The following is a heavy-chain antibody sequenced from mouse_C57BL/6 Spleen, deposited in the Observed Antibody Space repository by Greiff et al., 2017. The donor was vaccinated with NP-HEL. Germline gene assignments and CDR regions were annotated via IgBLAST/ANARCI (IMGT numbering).Heavy chain of an antibody. CDR1: GFTFSSYA. CDR2: ISDGGSYT. Sequence: EVKVVESGGGLVKPGGSLKLSCAASGFTFSSYAMSWVRQTPEKRLEWVATISDGGSYTYYPDNVKGRFTISRDNAKNNLYLQMSHLKSEDTAMYYCARERGYYFDYWGQGTTLTVSS. V-gene: IGHV5-4*01. J-gene: IGHJ2*01. CDR3: ARERGYYFDY.